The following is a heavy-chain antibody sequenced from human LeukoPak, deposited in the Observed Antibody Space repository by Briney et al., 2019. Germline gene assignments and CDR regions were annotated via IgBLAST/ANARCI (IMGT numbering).Heavy chain of an antibody. Sequence: PGGSLRLSCAASGFTFSSYSMNWVRQAPGKGLEWVSSISSSSSYIYYADPVKGRFTISRDNAKNSLYLQMNSLRAEDTAVYYCARGPGRDGYKQGGPWGQGTLVTVSS. J-gene: IGHJ5*02. CDR3: ARGPGRDGYKQGGP. D-gene: IGHD5-24*01. CDR2: ISSSSSYI. CDR1: GFTFSSYS. V-gene: IGHV3-21*01.